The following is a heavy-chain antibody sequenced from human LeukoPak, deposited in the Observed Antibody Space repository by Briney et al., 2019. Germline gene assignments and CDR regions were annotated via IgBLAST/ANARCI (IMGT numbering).Heavy chain of an antibody. J-gene: IGHJ4*02. CDR1: GFTFNNYW. CDR2: IKRDGSEK. Sequence: GGSLRLSCAASGFTFNNYWMSWVRQAPGKGPEWVANIKRDGSEKYYVGSVKGRFTISRDNAKNSLYLQMNSLRAEDTAVYFCGRGDRGPYWGQGTLVTVSS. V-gene: IGHV3-7*01. CDR3: GRGDRGPY. D-gene: IGHD3-10*01.